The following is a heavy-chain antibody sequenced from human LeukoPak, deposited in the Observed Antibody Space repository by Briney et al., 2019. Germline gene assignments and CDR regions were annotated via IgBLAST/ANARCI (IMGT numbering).Heavy chain of an antibody. D-gene: IGHD6-19*01. CDR1: GFTFSSYW. CDR2: IHSDGSST. Sequence: PGGSLRPSCAASGFTFSSYWMHWVRQAPGKGLVWVSRIHSDGSSTYYADSVKGRFTISRDNSKNTLYLQMTSLRAEDTAVYYCAKDQMGGSGWPIDYWGQGTLVTVSS. J-gene: IGHJ4*02. V-gene: IGHV3-74*01. CDR3: AKDQMGGSGWPIDY.